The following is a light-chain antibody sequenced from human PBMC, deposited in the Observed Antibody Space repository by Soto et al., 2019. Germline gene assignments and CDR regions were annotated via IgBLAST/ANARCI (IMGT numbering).Light chain of an antibody. CDR2: GTS. CDR1: QSVHSSH. CDR3: QQYGSSPPWT. Sequence: EIVLTQSPGTLSMSPGERDTLSCRASQSVHSSHLAWFQQKPGQAPRLLIYGTSNRATGIPDRFSGSGSGTDFTLTISRLEPEDFAVYYCQQYGSSPPWTFGQGTKVEIK. J-gene: IGKJ1*01. V-gene: IGKV3-20*01.